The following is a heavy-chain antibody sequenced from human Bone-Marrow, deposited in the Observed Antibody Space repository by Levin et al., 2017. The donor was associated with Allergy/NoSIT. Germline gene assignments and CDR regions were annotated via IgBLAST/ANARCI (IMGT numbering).Heavy chain of an antibody. Sequence: SQTLSLPCTVSGGSIRSYYWSWIRQPPGKGLEWIGYIYYSGSTNYNPSLKSRVTISVDTSKNQFSLKLSSVTAADTAVYYCARVAGYGDKRPWFDPWGQGTLVTVSS. CDR3: ARVAGYGDKRPWFDP. J-gene: IGHJ5*02. V-gene: IGHV4-59*01. D-gene: IGHD4-17*01. CDR2: IYYSGST. CDR1: GGSIRSYY.